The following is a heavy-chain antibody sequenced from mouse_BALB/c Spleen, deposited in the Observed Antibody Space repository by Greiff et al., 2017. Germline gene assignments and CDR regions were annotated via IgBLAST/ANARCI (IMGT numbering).Heavy chain of an antibody. Sequence: EVQLQESGGGLVQPGGSLKLSCAASGFTFSSYTMSWVRQTPEKRLEWVAYISNGGGSTYYPDTVKGRFTISRDNAKNTLYLQMSSLKSEDTAMYYCARRYGNYAFDYWGQGTTLTVSS. V-gene: IGHV5-12-2*01. J-gene: IGHJ2*01. CDR2: ISNGGGST. D-gene: IGHD2-1*01. CDR1: GFTFSSYT. CDR3: ARRYGNYAFDY.